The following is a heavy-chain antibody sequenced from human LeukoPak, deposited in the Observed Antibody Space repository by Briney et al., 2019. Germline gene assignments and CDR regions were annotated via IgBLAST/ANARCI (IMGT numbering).Heavy chain of an antibody. CDR1: GGSFSGYY. CDR3: ARGGGFFHH. Sequence: PSETLSLTCAVYGGSFSGYYWSWLRQPPGKGLEWIGEINHSGSTNSNSSLKSRVTMSVDTSKSQFSLKLEYVTAADTAVYYCARGGGFFHHWGQGTLVTVSS. D-gene: IGHD2-15*01. J-gene: IGHJ1*01. CDR2: INHSGST. V-gene: IGHV4-34*01.